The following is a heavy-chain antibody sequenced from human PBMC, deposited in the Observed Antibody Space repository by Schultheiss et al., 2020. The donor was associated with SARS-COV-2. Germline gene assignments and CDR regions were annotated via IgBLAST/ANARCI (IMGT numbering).Heavy chain of an antibody. CDR2: ISSNGGST. D-gene: IGHD3-10*01. V-gene: IGHV3-64*02. J-gene: IGHJ4*02. Sequence: GGSLRLSCAASGFTFSSYSMNWVRQAPGKGLEYVSAISSNGGSTYYADSVKGRFTISRDNSKNTLYLQMGSLRAEDMAVYYCARGLITMVRGSTDYWGQGTLVTVSS. CDR1: GFTFSSYS. CDR3: ARGLITMVRGSTDY.